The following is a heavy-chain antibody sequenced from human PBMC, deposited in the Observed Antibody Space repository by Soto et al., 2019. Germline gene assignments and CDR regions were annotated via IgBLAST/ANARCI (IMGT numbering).Heavy chain of an antibody. CDR2: TYHSGNP. J-gene: IGHJ6*02. CDR1: GDTISTGGYT. Sequence: SETLSLTCDVSGDTISTGGYTWAWIRQPPGKALECIGHTYHSGNPYYNPSLKSRVTISVDTSKNQFSLKLSSVTAADTAVYYCARLVPAASYYYYYGMDVWGQGTTVTVSS. CDR3: ARLVPAASYYYYYGMDV. V-gene: IGHV4-30-2*01. D-gene: IGHD2-2*01.